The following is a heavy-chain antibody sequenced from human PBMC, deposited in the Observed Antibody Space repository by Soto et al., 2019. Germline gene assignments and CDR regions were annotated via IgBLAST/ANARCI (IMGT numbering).Heavy chain of an antibody. CDR3: AKGGRQWLVTSDFNY. D-gene: IGHD6-19*01. Sequence: LSLYCAASRLTFSTYAMRWVRQPVGKGLEWVAVVSHDGRNTHYADSVKGRFTISRDSSKNTVSLEMTSLRAEDTAVYYCAKGGRQWLVTSDFNYWGQGALVTVPS. V-gene: IGHV3-30*18. CDR1: RLTFSTYA. J-gene: IGHJ4*02. CDR2: VSHDGRNT.